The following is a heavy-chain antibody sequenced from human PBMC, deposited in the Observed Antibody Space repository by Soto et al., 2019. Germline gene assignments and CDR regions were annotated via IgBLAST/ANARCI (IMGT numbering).Heavy chain of an antibody. CDR1: GGSISSYY. D-gene: IGHD3-22*01. CDR3: AGEALYYDDGSGYYHDNWCDP. CDR2: IYYSGGT. Sequence: SETLSLTCTVSGGSISSYYWSWIRQPPGKGLEWIGYIYYSGGTTYNPSLKSRVTISVDTSKNQFSLKLSSGTSADPAVYYCAGEALYYDDGSGYYHDNWCDPWGQGTLVTVSS. V-gene: IGHV4-59*01. J-gene: IGHJ5*02.